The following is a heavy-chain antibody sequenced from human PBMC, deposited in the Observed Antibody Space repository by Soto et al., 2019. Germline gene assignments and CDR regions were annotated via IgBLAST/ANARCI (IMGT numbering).Heavy chain of an antibody. CDR2: IYSGGST. V-gene: IGHV3-53*01. CDR1: GFTVSSNY. J-gene: IGHJ6*02. D-gene: IGHD6-13*01. Sequence: GGSLRLSCAASGFTVSSNYMSWVRQAPGKGLEWVSVIYSGGSTYYADSVKGRFTISRDNSKNTLYLQMNSLRAEDTAVYYCASIRGIAAAGGTYYYHYGMDVWGQGTTVTVSS. CDR3: ASIRGIAAAGGTYYYHYGMDV.